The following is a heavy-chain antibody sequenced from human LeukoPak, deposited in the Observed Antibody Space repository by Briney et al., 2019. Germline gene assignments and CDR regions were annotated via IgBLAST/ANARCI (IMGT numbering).Heavy chain of an antibody. CDR3: ARGRTDCNNGVCYSNYYCMDV. CDR1: GYAFTSYD. CDR2: MNPNTGHT. Sequence: SVKVSCKTSGYAFTSYDINWVRQAPGQGLEWMGWMNPNTGHTGSAEQFQGRVTMTRNTSISTAYMELSSLKSEDTATYYCARGRTDCNNGVCYSNYYCMDVWGKGTTVTVSS. V-gene: IGHV1-8*01. D-gene: IGHD2-8*01. J-gene: IGHJ6*04.